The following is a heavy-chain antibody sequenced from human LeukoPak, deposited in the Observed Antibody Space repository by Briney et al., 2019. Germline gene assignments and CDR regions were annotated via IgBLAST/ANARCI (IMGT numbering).Heavy chain of an antibody. CDR2: ISYDGSNK. J-gene: IGHJ4*02. Sequence: GRSLRLSCAASGFTFSSYAMHWVRQAPGKGLEWVAVISYDGSNKYYADSVKGRFTISRDNSKNTLYLQMNSLRAEDTAVYYCARVPPSGDYGDGWGQGTLVTVSS. CDR1: GFTFSSYA. D-gene: IGHD4-17*01. CDR3: ARVPPSGDYGDG. V-gene: IGHV3-30-3*01.